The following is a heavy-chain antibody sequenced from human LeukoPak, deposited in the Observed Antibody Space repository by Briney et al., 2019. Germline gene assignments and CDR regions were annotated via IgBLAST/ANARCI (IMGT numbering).Heavy chain of an antibody. V-gene: IGHV5-51*01. Sequence: GESLKISCKGSGYSFTSYWIGWVRQMPGKGLEWMGIIYPGDSDTRYSPSFQGQVTISADKSISTAYLQWSSLKAPDTAMYYCARGPHAGYSSSWYDGYYFDYWGQGTLVTVSS. CDR3: ARGPHAGYSSSWYDGYYFDY. D-gene: IGHD6-13*01. J-gene: IGHJ4*02. CDR2: IYPGDSDT. CDR1: GYSFTSYW.